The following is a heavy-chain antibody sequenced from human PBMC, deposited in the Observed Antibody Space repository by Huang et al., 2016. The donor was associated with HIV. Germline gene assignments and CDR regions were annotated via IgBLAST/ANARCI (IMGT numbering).Heavy chain of an antibody. CDR1: GFTFSSYA. CDR2: ISGIGGRT. D-gene: IGHD6-19*01. V-gene: IGHV3-23*01. CDR3: AKDPVGYSSGWYST. Sequence: EVQLLESGGGLVQPGGSLRLSCAASGFTFSSYAMSWVRQAPGEVLGWVSSISGIGGRTSYADSVKGRFTISRDNSKNTLYLQMNSLRAEDTAVYYCAKDPVGYSSGWYSTWGQGTMVTVSS. J-gene: IGHJ3*01.